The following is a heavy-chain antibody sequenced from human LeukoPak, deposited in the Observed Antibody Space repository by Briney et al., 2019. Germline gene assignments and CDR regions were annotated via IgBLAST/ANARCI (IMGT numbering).Heavy chain of an antibody. J-gene: IGHJ4*02. Sequence: SVKVSCKASGGTFSSYAISWVRQAPGQGLEWMGRIIPIFGTANYAQKFQGRVTITTDESTSTAYMELSSLRSEDTAVYYCAADQTRYSSGWYSVYWGQGTLVTVSS. D-gene: IGHD6-19*01. V-gene: IGHV1-69*05. CDR3: AADQTRYSSGWYSVY. CDR2: IIPIFGTA. CDR1: GGTFSSYA.